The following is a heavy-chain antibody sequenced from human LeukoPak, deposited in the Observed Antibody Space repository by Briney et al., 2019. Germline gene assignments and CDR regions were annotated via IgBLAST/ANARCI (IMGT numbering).Heavy chain of an antibody. CDR1: GFTFSNAW. CDR2: ISGSGGST. CDR3: AKVRHSSGYYGS. V-gene: IGHV3-23*01. J-gene: IGHJ5*02. D-gene: IGHD3-22*01. Sequence: GGSLRLSCAASGFTFSNAWMSWVRQAPGKGLEWVSTISGSGGSTYYADSVKGRFTISRDNSKNTLYLQMISLRAEDTAVYYCAKVRHSSGYYGSWGQGTLVTVSS.